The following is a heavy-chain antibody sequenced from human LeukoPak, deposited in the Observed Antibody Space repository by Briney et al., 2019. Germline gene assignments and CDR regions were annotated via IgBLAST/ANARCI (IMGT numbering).Heavy chain of an antibody. J-gene: IGHJ6*02. Sequence: ASVKVSCKASGYTFTGYYMHWVRQAPGQGLGWMGRINPNSGGTNYAQKFQGRVTMTRDTSISTAYMELSRLRSDDTAVYYCARLGLGCSGGSCSSKGMDVWGQGTTVTVSS. D-gene: IGHD2-15*01. CDR1: GYTFTGYY. CDR3: ARLGLGCSGGSCSSKGMDV. CDR2: INPNSGGT. V-gene: IGHV1-2*06.